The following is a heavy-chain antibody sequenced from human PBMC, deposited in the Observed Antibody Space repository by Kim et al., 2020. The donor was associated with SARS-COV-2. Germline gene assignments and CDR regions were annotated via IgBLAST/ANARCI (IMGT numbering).Heavy chain of an antibody. Sequence: SETLSLTCAVSRGSISSGGYSWNWSRQPPGKGLEWIGCIYDSGTTYYSPSLKSRVTISVDTSKNQFFLRLSSVTAADTAMYYCTRGAAGRDLDFWGQGTLVTVSS. CDR2: IYDSGTT. J-gene: IGHJ4*02. D-gene: IGHD6-13*01. CDR1: RGSISSGGYS. V-gene: IGHV4-30-2*01. CDR3: TRGAAGRDLDF.